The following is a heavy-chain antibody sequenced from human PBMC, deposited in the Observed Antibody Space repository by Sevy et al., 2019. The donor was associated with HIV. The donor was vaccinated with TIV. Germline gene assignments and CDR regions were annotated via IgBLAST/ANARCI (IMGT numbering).Heavy chain of an antibody. J-gene: IGHJ4*02. D-gene: IGHD1-26*01. Sequence: SETLSLTCTVSGGSITSLYWNWIRQPPGKGLEWMPNIYYNGHINYNPSLKSRVTLSLDTSKNQFSLRLSSVTAADTAMYYCAGENAWGRGYSWGQGTLVTVSS. CDR2: IYYNGHI. CDR1: GGSITSLY. CDR3: AGENAWGRGYS. V-gene: IGHV4-59*08.